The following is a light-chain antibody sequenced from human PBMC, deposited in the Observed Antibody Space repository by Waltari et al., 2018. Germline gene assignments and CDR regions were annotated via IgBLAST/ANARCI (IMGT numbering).Light chain of an antibody. CDR2: LAS. V-gene: IGKV4-1*01. CDR1: FLYRSQGKTY. Sequence: FLYRSQGKTYVAWYQQKPGLPPRVLICLASTRESGVPDRFSGSGSGTDFTLTISSLQAEGVAVYYCQQYYSTPPTFGQGTKLEIK. CDR3: QQYYSTPPT. J-gene: IGKJ2*01.